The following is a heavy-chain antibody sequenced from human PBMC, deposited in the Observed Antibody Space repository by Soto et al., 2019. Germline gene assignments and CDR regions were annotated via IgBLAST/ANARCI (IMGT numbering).Heavy chain of an antibody. CDR3: ASLPAGYSLSAAQFRFDP. J-gene: IGHJ5*02. CDR1: GGSISSSSYY. Sequence: KASETLSLTCTVSGGSISSSSYYWGWIRQPPGKGLEWIGSIYYSGSTYYNPSLKSRVTISVDTSKNQFSLKLSSVTAADTAVYNCASLPAGYSLSAAQFRFDPWGQGTLVTVSS. D-gene: IGHD5-18*01. V-gene: IGHV4-39*01. CDR2: IYYSGST.